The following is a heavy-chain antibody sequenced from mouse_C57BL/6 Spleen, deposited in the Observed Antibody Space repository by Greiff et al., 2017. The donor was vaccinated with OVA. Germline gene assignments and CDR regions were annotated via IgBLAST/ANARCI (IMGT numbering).Heavy chain of an antibody. J-gene: IGHJ2*01. CDR3: ARGGYYSFDY. D-gene: IGHD2-12*01. CDR2: ISSGSSTI. CDR1: GFTFSDYG. V-gene: IGHV5-17*01. Sequence: EVKVVESGGGLVKPGGSLKLSCAASGFTFSDYGMHWVRQAPEKGLEWVAYISSGSSTIYYADTVKGRFTISRDNAKNTLFLQMTSLRSEDTAMYYCARGGYYSFDYWGQGTTLTVSS.